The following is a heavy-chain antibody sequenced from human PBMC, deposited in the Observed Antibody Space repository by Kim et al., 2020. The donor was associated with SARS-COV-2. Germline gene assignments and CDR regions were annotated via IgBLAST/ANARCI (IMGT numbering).Heavy chain of an antibody. CDR1: GFTFDDYT. CDR2: ISWDGGST. CDR3: AKESSSSKKLHYYYYYGMDV. Sequence: GGSLRLSCAASGFTFDDYTMHWVRQAPGKGLEWVSLISWDGGSTYYADSVKGRFTISRDNSKNSLYLQMNSLRTEDTALYYCAKESSSSKKLHYYYYYGMDVWGQGTTVTVSS. D-gene: IGHD6-13*01. J-gene: IGHJ6*02. V-gene: IGHV3-43*01.